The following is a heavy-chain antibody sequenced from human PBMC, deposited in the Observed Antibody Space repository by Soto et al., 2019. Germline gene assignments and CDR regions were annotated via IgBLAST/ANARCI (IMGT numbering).Heavy chain of an antibody. Sequence: GGSLRLSCAASGFTFSSYAMHWVRQAPGKGLEWVAVISYDGSNKYYADSVKGRFTISRDNSKNTLYLQMNSLRAEDTAVYYCARGEEYCSGGSCYSTTELYYYGMDVWGQGTTVTVSS. CDR3: ARGEEYCSGGSCYSTTELYYYGMDV. CDR2: ISYDGSNK. CDR1: GFTFSSYA. V-gene: IGHV3-30-3*01. J-gene: IGHJ6*02. D-gene: IGHD2-15*01.